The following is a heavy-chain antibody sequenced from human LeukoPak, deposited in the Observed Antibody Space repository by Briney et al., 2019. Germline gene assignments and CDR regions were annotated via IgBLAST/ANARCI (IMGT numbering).Heavy chain of an antibody. CDR3: TTDHSSGWYVTFDSVDY. CDR1: GFTFSGYA. J-gene: IGHJ4*02. V-gene: IGHV3-23*01. CDR2: ITMSGGAT. D-gene: IGHD6-19*01. Sequence: PGGSLRLSCAASGFTFSGYAMNWVRQAPGKGLEWVSGITMSGGATLYADSVKGRFTISRDNSKNTLYLQMNSLKTEDTAVYYCTTDHSSGWYVTFDSVDYWGQGTLVTVSS.